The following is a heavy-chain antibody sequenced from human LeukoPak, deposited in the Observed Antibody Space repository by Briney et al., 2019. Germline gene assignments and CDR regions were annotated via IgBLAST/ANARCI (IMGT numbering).Heavy chain of an antibody. V-gene: IGHV3-30*04. J-gene: IGHJ4*02. CDR1: GFTFSSYV. CDR3: ASESTVTNY. Sequence: PGRSLRLSCAASGFTFSSYVIHWVRQGPGKGLEWVAVISFDGTNKYYADSVKGRFTISRDNSKNTLYLQMNSLTSEDTAVYYCASESTVTNYWGQGTLVTVSS. D-gene: IGHD4-17*01. CDR2: ISFDGTNK.